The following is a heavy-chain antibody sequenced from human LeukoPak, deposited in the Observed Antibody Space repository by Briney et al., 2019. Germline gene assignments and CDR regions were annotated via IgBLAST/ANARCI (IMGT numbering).Heavy chain of an antibody. J-gene: IGHJ6*03. CDR2: FDPEDGEA. V-gene: IGHV1-24*01. D-gene: IGHD2-2*01. Sequence: ASVKVSCKVSGYTLTDLSIHWVRQAPGKGLEWMAGFDPEDGEAIFAQNFQGRVTMTEDTSTDTAYMELSSLRYEDTALYYCATVVVPTAPPYYNYNYMDVGGEGPTATVSS. CDR1: GYTLTDLS. CDR3: ATVVVPTAPPYYNYNYMDV.